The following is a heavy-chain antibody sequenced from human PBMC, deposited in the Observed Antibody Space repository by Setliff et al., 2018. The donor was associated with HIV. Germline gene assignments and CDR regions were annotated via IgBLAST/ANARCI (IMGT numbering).Heavy chain of an antibody. CDR2: FYYCGST. J-gene: IGHJ6*02. CDR1: GGSIRRHY. V-gene: IGHV4-59*11. D-gene: IGHD2-2*01. Sequence: SETLSLTCTVSGGSIRRHYWNWIRQSPGKGLEWIAYFYYCGSTNYNPPLKSRVTMSVDTSKNQISLTLTSVTAADAAVYYCARGQWPAPRPDFSDGYYNYGMDVWGQGTTVTVSS. CDR3: ARGQWPAPRPDFSDGYYNYGMDV.